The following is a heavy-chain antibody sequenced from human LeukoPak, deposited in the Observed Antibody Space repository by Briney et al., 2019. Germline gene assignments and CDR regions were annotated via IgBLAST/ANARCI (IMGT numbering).Heavy chain of an antibody. CDR1: GFTFSSYS. CDR2: ISSSGSTI. CDR3: ARKALVLDAFDI. J-gene: IGHJ3*02. V-gene: IGHV3-21*04. Sequence: GGSLRLSCAASGFTFSSYSMNWVRQAPGKGLEWVSSISSSGSTIYYADSVKGRFTISRDNAKNSLYLQMNSLRAEDTAVYYCARKALVLDAFDIWGQGTMVTVSS. D-gene: IGHD1-26*01.